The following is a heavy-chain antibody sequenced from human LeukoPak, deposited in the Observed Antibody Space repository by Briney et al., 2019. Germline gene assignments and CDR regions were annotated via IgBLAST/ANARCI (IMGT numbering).Heavy chain of an antibody. V-gene: IGHV3-33*08. CDR1: GFTFSSYA. J-gene: IGHJ4*02. CDR2: IWYDGSNK. CDR3: ARGYSYGYGLFDY. D-gene: IGHD5-18*01. Sequence: GGSLRLSCAASGFTFSSYAMHWVRQAPGKGLEWVAVIWYDGSNKYYADSVKGRFTISRDNSKNALYLQMNSLRAEDTAVYYCARGYSYGYGLFDYWGQGTLVTVSS.